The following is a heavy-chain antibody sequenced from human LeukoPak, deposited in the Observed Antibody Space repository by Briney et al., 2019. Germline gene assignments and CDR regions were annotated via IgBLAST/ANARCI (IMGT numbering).Heavy chain of an antibody. CDR2: INPNSGGT. Sequence: GASVKVSCTASGYTFTGYYMHWVRQAPGQGLEWMGWINPNSGGTNYAQKFQGRVTMTRDTSISTACMELSRLRSDDTAVYYCAREDGCSGGSCYSLGYYYMDVWGKGTTVTVSS. J-gene: IGHJ6*03. CDR3: AREDGCSGGSCYSLGYYYMDV. D-gene: IGHD2-15*01. CDR1: GYTFTGYY. V-gene: IGHV1-2*02.